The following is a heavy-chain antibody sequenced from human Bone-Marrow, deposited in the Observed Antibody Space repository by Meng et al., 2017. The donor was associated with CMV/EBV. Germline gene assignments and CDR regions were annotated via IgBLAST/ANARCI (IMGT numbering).Heavy chain of an antibody. CDR3: TGETGGRVFGMDV. Sequence: ATLSLTCAASGFTVSSNYMNWVRQAPGKGLEWVSVIYSGGDTYYADSVKGRFTISRDKFKNTLYLHMNSLTGEDTAVYYCTGETGGRVFGMDVWGQGTTVTVSS. CDR1: GFTVSSNY. J-gene: IGHJ6*02. V-gene: IGHV3-53*01. CDR2: IYSGGDT. D-gene: IGHD2-15*01.